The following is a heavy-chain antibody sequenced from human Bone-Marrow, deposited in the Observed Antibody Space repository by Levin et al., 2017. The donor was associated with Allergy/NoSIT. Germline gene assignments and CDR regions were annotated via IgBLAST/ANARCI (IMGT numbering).Heavy chain of an antibody. CDR2: IIPIYPTA. J-gene: IGHJ5*02. CDR3: ARGIFDSPGSAYDRIDTWFDP. V-gene: IGHV1-69*01. CDR1: GGSFSNNV. Sequence: TSGGSLRLSCKASGGSFSNNVITWVRQAPGLGLEWMGGIIPIYPTANYAQRFQGRATISAEESTGTAYLELHRLTSEDTALYYCARGIFDSPGSAYDRIDTWFDPWGQGTLVTVSS. D-gene: IGHD3-22*01.